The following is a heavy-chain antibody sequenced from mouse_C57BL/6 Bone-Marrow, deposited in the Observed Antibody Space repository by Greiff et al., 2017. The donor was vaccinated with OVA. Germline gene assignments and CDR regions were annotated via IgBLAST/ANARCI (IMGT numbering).Heavy chain of an antibody. D-gene: IGHD2-5*01. CDR3: AREGAYYSNYGDY. Sequence: DVKLVESGGGLVKPGGSLKLSCAASGFTFSSYAMSWVRQTPEKRLEWVATISDGGSYTYYPDNVKGRFTISRDNAKNNLYLQMSHLKSEDTAMYYCAREGAYYSNYGDYWGQGTSVTVSS. J-gene: IGHJ4*01. V-gene: IGHV5-4*01. CDR2: ISDGGSYT. CDR1: GFTFSSYA.